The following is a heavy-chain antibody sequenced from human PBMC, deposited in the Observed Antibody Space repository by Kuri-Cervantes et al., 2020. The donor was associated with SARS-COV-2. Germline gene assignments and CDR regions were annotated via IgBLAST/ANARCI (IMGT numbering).Heavy chain of an antibody. CDR1: GFTVNNNY. V-gene: IGHV3-66*02. J-gene: IGHJ4*02. D-gene: IGHD6-19*01. CDR2: IYGDGST. CDR3: ARVGSGPGGVDH. Sequence: GESLKISCAASGFTVNNNYMAWVRQAPGKGLQWVSIIYGDGSTFCADSVKGRFTISRDNSKNTLFLQMNSLRIEDTALYYCARVGSGPGGVDHWGQGTLVTVSS.